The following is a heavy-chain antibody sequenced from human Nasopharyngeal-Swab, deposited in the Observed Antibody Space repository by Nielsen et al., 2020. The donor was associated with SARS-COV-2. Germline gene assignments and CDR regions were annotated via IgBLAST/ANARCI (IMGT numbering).Heavy chain of an antibody. J-gene: IGHJ6*03. V-gene: IGHV3-69-1*01. CDR2: ISSSSTI. CDR3: ARDTKGSSGWPYYYYYYMDV. Sequence: QSPGQALEWVPYISSSSTIYYADSVKGRFTISRDNAKNSLYLQMNSLKAEDTAVYYCARDTKGSSGWPYYYYYYMDVWGKGTTVTVSS. D-gene: IGHD6-19*01.